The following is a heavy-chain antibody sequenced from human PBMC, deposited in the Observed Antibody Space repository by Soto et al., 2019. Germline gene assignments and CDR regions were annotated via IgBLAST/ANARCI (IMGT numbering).Heavy chain of an antibody. CDR3: ARWAHEQQLVGGYYYGMDV. CDR2: INPNSGGT. D-gene: IGHD6-13*01. J-gene: IGHJ6*02. Sequence: QVQLVQSGAEVKKPGASVKVSCKASGYTFTGYYMHWVRQAPGQGLEWMGWINPNSGGTNYAQKFQGWVTMTRDTSISTAYMELSRLRSDDTAVYYCARWAHEQQLVGGYYYGMDVWGQGTTVTVSS. CDR1: GYTFTGYY. V-gene: IGHV1-2*04.